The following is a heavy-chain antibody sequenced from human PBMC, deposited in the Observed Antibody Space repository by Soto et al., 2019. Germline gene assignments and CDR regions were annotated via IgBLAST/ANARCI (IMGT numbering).Heavy chain of an antibody. CDR2: IKQDGSEK. Sequence: GRSVSLSCAASGFTFSSYGMSWVRQAPGKGLEWVANIKQDGSEKYYVDSVKGRFTISRDNDKNSLYRQMNSLRAEDTAVYYCARERRLGTDVWGQGTTVTVSS. CDR1: GFTFSSYG. CDR3: ARERRLGTDV. D-gene: IGHD4-17*01. V-gene: IGHV3-7*01. J-gene: IGHJ6*02.